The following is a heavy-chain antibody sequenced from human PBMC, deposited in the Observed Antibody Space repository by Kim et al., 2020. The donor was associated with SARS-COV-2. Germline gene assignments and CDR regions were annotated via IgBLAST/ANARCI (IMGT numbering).Heavy chain of an antibody. CDR3: AGWEPLPYYYYYGMDV. CDR1: GFTFSSYS. D-gene: IGHD1-26*01. Sequence: GGSLRLSCAASGFTFSSYSMNWVRQAPGKGLEWVSSISSSSSYIYYADSVKGRFTISRDNAKNSLYLQMNSLRAEDTAVYYCAGWEPLPYYYYYGMDVWGQGTTVTVSS. CDR2: ISSSSSYI. V-gene: IGHV3-21*01. J-gene: IGHJ6*02.